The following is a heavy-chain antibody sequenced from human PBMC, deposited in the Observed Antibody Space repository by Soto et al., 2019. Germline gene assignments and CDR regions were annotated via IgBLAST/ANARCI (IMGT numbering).Heavy chain of an antibody. D-gene: IGHD2-15*01. Sequence: QVQLVQSGAEVKKPGSSVKVSCKASGGTFSSYAISWVRQAPGQGLEWMGGIIPIFGTANYAQKFQGRVTXXAXEXXSTAYMELSSLRSEDTAVYYCARQKAATYYYGMDVWGQGTTVTVSS. V-gene: IGHV1-69*12. CDR1: GGTFSSYA. J-gene: IGHJ6*02. CDR2: IIPIFGTA. CDR3: ARQKAATYYYGMDV.